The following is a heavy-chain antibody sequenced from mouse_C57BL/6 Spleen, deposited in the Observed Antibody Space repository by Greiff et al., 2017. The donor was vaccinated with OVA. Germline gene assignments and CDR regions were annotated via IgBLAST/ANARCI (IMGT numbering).Heavy chain of an antibody. CDR1: GYAFSSSW. V-gene: IGHV1-82*01. CDR3: ARNLRGTHFDY. Sequence: QVQLKESGPELVKPGASVKISCKASGYAFSSSWMNWVKQRPGKGLEWIGRIYPGDGDTNYNGKFKGKATLTADKSSSTAYMQLSSLTSEDSAVYFCARNLRGTHFDYWGQGTTLTVSS. J-gene: IGHJ2*01. CDR2: IYPGDGDT. D-gene: IGHD3-1*01.